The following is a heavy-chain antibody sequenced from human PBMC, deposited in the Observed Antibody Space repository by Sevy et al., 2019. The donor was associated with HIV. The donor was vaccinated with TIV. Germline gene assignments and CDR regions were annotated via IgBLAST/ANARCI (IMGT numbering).Heavy chain of an antibody. V-gene: IGHV3-30*04. Sequence: GGSLRLSCAASGFTISSYAMHWVRQAPGKGLEWVAVISYDGSNKYYADSVKGGFTISRDNSKNTLYLQMNSLRAEDTAEYYCARDGGYYDYVWGSYRYTGPNYYYYYGMDVWGQGTTVTVSS. CDR2: ISYDGSNK. CDR3: ARDGGYYDYVWGSYRYTGPNYYYYYGMDV. CDR1: GFTISSYA. J-gene: IGHJ6*02. D-gene: IGHD3-16*02.